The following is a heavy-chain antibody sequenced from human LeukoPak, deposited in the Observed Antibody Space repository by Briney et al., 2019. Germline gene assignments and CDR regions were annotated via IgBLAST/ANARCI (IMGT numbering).Heavy chain of an antibody. Sequence: SETLSLTCAVYGGSFGGYYWSWIRQPPGKGLEWIGEINHSGSTNYNPSLKSRVTISVDTSKNQFSLKLSSVTAADTAVYYCARPRMRITMVRGVMRGMDAWGQGTTVTVSS. J-gene: IGHJ6*02. CDR3: ARPRMRITMVRGVMRGMDA. CDR1: GGSFGGYY. V-gene: IGHV4-34*01. CDR2: INHSGST. D-gene: IGHD3-10*01.